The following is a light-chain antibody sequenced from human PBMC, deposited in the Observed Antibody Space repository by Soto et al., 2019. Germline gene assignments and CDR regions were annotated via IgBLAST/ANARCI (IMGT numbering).Light chain of an antibody. J-gene: IGKJ4*01. CDR3: QQYNSYPLT. CDR1: QSISSW. CDR2: KAS. Sequence: DIQMTQSPSTLSASVGDRVTITCRASQSISSWLAWYQQKPGKAPNLLIYKASSLESGVPSRFSGSGSGTEFTLTIISLQPDDFATYYCQQYNSYPLTFGGGPKVEIK. V-gene: IGKV1-5*03.